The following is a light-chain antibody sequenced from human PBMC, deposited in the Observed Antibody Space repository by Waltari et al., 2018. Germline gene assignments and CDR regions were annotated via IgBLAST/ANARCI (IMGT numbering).Light chain of an antibody. V-gene: IGLV1-40*01. Sequence: QSVLAQPPSVSGAPGQRVTISCTGSSSNIGAGYDVHWYQHLPGTAPTLLIYGNNKRPAGVPDRCSGSKSGTSASLAITGLQAEDEASYYCQSYDTNLVVFGGGTKLTVL. J-gene: IGLJ2*01. CDR2: GNN. CDR1: SSNIGAGYD. CDR3: QSYDTNLVV.